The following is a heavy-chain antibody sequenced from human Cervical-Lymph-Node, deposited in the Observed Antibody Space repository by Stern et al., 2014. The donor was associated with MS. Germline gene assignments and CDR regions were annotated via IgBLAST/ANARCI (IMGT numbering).Heavy chain of an antibody. CDR3: ARERQQYCNSEGCSYWYFDL. Sequence: VQLVESGPGLVKPSGTLSLTCAVSGGSVSSTNWWSWVRQSPGNGLEWIGNIYHRGASNYRPSLRSRVSISLDTSKNHLSLHRTSVTAADTAVYYCARERQQYCNSEGCSYWYFDLWGRGTLVTVSS. CDR1: GGSVSSTNW. CDR2: IYHRGAS. D-gene: IGHD2/OR15-2a*01. J-gene: IGHJ2*01. V-gene: IGHV4-4*02.